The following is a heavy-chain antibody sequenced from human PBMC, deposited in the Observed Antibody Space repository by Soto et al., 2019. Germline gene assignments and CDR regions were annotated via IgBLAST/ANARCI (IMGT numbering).Heavy chain of an antibody. CDR3: TRGRWEYYDSSGRDAFDI. J-gene: IGHJ3*02. D-gene: IGHD3-22*01. Sequence: PGGSLRLSCTASGFTFGDYAMSWFRQAPGKGLEWVGFIRSKAYGGTTEYAASVKGRFTISRDDSKSIAYLQMNSLKTEDTAVYYCTRGRWEYYDSSGRDAFDIWGQGTMVTVSS. CDR2: IRSKAYGGTT. CDR1: GFTFGDYA. V-gene: IGHV3-49*03.